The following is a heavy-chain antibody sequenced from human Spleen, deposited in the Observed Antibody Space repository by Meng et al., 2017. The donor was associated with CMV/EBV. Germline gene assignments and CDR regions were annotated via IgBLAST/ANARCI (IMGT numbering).Heavy chain of an antibody. J-gene: IGHJ4*02. D-gene: IGHD6-19*01. V-gene: IGHV3-9*03. Sequence: SLKISCAVSGFTLDDHAMHWVRQVPGKGLEWVSSISWNSGNIAYADSVKGRFTISRDNAKNSLSLQMNSLRAEDMAFYYCAKERLSSGWFFDYWGQGTLVTVSS. CDR1: GFTLDDHA. CDR3: AKERLSSGWFFDY. CDR2: ISWNSGNI.